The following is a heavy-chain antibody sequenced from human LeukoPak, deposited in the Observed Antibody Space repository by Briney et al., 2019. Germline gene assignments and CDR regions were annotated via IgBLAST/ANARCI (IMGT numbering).Heavy chain of an antibody. CDR3: TGELAGTTVHY. CDR2: IYYTGGT. D-gene: IGHD1-7*01. CDR1: GGSISSRTYY. Sequence: SETLSLTCSVSGGSISSRTYYWGWIRQPPGKGLEWIGSIYYTGGTYYNPSLKSRFTTSLDTSKNQFSLKLSSVTAADTAIYYCTGELAGTTVHYWGQGTLVTVSS. V-gene: IGHV4-39*07. J-gene: IGHJ4*02.